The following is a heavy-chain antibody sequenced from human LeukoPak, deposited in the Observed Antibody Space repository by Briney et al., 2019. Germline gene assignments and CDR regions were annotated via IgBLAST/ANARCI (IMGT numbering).Heavy chain of an antibody. CDR1: GGSISSGSYY. V-gene: IGHV4-61*02. CDR2: IYTSGST. D-gene: IGHD5-18*01. J-gene: IGHJ5*02. Sequence: PSQTLSLTCTVSGGSISSGSYYWSWIRQPAGKGLEWIGRIYTSGSTNYNPSLKSRVTISVDTSKNQFSLKLSSVTAADTAVYYCASGGYSYGYRSWFDPWGQGTLVTVSS. CDR3: ASGGYSYGYRSWFDP.